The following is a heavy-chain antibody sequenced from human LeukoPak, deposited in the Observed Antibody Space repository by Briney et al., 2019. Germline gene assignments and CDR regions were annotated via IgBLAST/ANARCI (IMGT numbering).Heavy chain of an antibody. CDR3: ARDTSYYYYYMDV. V-gene: IGHV1-18*01. J-gene: IGHJ6*03. CDR1: GGTFSSYA. Sequence: ASVKVSCKASGGTFSSYAISWVRQAPGQGLEWMGIINPSGGSTNYAQKLQGRVTMTTDTSTSTAYMELRSLRSDDTAVYYCARDTSYYYYYMDVWGKGTTVTISS. CDR2: INPSGGST.